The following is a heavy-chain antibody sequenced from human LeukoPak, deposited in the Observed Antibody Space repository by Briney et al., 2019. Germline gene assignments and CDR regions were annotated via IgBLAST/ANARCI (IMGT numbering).Heavy chain of an antibody. V-gene: IGHV1-18*01. D-gene: IGHD3-22*01. CDR2: ISAYNGNT. Sequence: ASVKVSCKASGYTFTSYGISWVRQAPGQGPEWMGWISAYNGNTNYAQKLQGRVTMTTDTSTSTAYMELRSLRSDDTAVYYCARGGYDSSGYYPTHLDYWGQGTLVTVSS. J-gene: IGHJ4*02. CDR1: GYTFTSYG. CDR3: ARGGYDSSGYYPTHLDY.